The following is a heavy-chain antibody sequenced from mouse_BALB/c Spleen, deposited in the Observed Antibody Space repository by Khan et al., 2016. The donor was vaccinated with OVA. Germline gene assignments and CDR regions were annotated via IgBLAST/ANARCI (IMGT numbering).Heavy chain of an antibody. CDR2: IRSKAINHAT. V-gene: IGHV6-6*01. D-gene: IGHD1-1*01. CDR1: GFTFSDAW. Sequence: EVKLEVSGGGLVQPGGSMKLSCAASGFTFSDAWMYWVRQSPEKGLEWVAEIRSKAINHATYYAVSVRGRLPITRDDSKVSVYLKMINFRPEDTCIYYCTPNYVRYYYSMAYWGQGTSVTVSS. J-gene: IGHJ4*01. CDR3: TPNYVRYYYSMAY.